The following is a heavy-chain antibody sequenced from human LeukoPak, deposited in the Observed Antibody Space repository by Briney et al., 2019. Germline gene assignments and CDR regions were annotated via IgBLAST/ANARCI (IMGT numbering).Heavy chain of an antibody. CDR2: INHSGST. J-gene: IGHJ6*03. V-gene: IGHV4-34*01. CDR3: ARGARGTYCSGGSCYSYYYYYYMDV. D-gene: IGHD2-15*01. CDR1: GGSFSGYY. Sequence: SETLSLTCAVYGGSFSGYYWSWIRQPPGKGLEWIGEINHSGSTNYNPSLKSRVTISVDTSKNQFSLKLSSVTAADTAVYYCARGARGTYCSGGSCYSYYYYYYMDVWGKGTTVTISS.